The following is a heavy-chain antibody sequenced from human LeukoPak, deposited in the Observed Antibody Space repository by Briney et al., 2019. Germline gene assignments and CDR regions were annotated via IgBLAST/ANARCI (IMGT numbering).Heavy chain of an antibody. CDR3: ASFGRRDGYNPYYFDY. D-gene: IGHD5-24*01. Sequence: SETLSLTCTVSGGPISSDYWSWIRQPPGKGLEWIGYIYYSRSPNYNPSLKGRVTISVDTSKNQFSLKLSSVTAADTAVYYCASFGRRDGYNPYYFDYWGQGSLVTVSS. CDR1: GGPISSDY. V-gene: IGHV4-59*01. J-gene: IGHJ4*02. CDR2: IYYSRSP.